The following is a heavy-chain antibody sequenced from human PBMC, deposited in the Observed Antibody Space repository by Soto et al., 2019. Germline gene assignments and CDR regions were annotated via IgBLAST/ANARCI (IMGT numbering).Heavy chain of an antibody. Sequence: SETLSLTCTVSGGSISSYYWSWIRQPPGKGLEWIGYIYYSGSASYNPALKSRVTISADTSKNQFSLKLSSVTAADTAVYYCARGARENSSGYRTTSAYFDYWRQGTLVTVSS. D-gene: IGHD3-22*01. CDR3: ARGARENSSGYRTTSAYFDY. J-gene: IGHJ4*02. V-gene: IGHV4-59*08. CDR2: IYYSGSA. CDR1: GGSISSYY.